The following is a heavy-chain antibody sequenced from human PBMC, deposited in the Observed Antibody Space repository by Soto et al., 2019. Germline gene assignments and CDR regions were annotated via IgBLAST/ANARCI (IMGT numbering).Heavy chain of an antibody. CDR2: IKSKTDGGTT. CDR1: GFTFRNAW. CDR3: ATKRTGITTIGPGY. V-gene: IGHV3-15*02. D-gene: IGHD1-20*01. Sequence: ESGGALVKPGGSLRLSCAASGFTFRNAWMSWVRQAPGKGLEWVGRIKSKTDGGTTDYAAAVEGRFTISREYSKNTVYLQMDSLKTEDTAVYYCATKRTGITTIGPGYWGQGTLVTVSS. J-gene: IGHJ4*02.